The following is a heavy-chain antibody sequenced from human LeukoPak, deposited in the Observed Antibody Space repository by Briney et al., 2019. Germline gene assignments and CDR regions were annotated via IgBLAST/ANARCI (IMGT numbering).Heavy chain of an antibody. CDR2: IYYSGST. Sequence: SETLSLTCTVSGGSINSYYWSWIRQPPGKVLEWIGYIYYSGSTNYNPSLKSRATISVDTSKNQFSLKRSSVTAADTAVYYCARAHDRDGYNPHWFDPWGQGTLVTVSS. D-gene: IGHD5-24*01. V-gene: IGHV4-59*01. CDR1: GGSINSYY. J-gene: IGHJ5*02. CDR3: ARAHDRDGYNPHWFDP.